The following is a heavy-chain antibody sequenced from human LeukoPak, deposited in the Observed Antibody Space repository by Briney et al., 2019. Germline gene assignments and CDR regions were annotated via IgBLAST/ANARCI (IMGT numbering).Heavy chain of an antibody. CDR1: GGTFSSYA. D-gene: IGHD3-22*01. J-gene: IGHJ3*02. V-gene: IGHV1-69*04. CDR2: IVPILGIA. Sequence: ASVKVSCKASGGTFSSYAISWVRQAPGQGLEWMGRIVPILGIANYAQKFQGRVTITADKSTSTAYMELSSLRSEDTAVYYCARDPDSSGYDDAFDIWGQGTMVTVSS. CDR3: ARDPDSSGYDDAFDI.